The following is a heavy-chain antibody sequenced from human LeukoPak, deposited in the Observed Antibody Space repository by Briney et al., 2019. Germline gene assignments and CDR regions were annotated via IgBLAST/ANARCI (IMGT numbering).Heavy chain of an antibody. J-gene: IGHJ5*02. D-gene: IGHD4-17*01. CDR2: IYYTGRT. CDR1: GGSISSGDFH. Sequence: SQTLSLTCIVSGGSISSGDFHWSWVRQPPGKGLEWIGYIYYTGRTYYNPSLKSRVTISVDTSRNQFSLKLSSVTAADTAVYYCAREYGDYALYFDPWGQGTLVTVSS. CDR3: AREYGDYALYFDP. V-gene: IGHV4-30-4*01.